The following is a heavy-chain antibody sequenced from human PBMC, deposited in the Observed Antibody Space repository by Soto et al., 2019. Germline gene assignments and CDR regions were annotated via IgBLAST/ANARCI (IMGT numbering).Heavy chain of an antibody. D-gene: IGHD3-10*01. CDR3: VRERYGSGTNWSDP. V-gene: IGHV3-11*01. CDR2: ISISGTSV. Sequence: QVQLVESGGGLVKPGGSLRLSCTASGFTFSDYYMGWIRQAPGEGLEYMSYISISGTSVYYADSVKCRFTISRDNTRNSLCLQMCRLREAETAMYYCVRERYGSGTNWSDPWGRGAWVTVSP. J-gene: IGHJ5*02. CDR1: GFTFSDYY.